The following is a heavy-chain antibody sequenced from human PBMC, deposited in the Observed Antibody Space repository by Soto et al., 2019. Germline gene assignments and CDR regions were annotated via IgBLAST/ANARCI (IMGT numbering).Heavy chain of an antibody. D-gene: IGHD3-10*01. CDR1: GYMFTSYY. V-gene: IGHV1-46*03. CDR3: SRVDPGETSPFDH. J-gene: IGHJ4*02. CDR2: INPFDGSR. Sequence: ASVKVSCKASGYMFTSYYIYWVRQAPGQGLEWMGWINPFDGSRMFAQSFQGRVTMTRDTSTSTVYMEVSSLRSEDTAVYYCSRVDPGETSPFDHWGQGTLVTV.